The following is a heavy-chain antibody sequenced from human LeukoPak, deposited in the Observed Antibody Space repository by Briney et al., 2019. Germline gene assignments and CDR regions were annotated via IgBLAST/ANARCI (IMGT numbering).Heavy chain of an antibody. Sequence: GGSLRLSCAASGFTFSSYSMNWVRQAPGKGLEGVSYISSSSRTIYYADSVKGRFTISRDNAKNSLYLQMNSLRAEDTAVYYCARDRAGTTLIRHHDYYYMDVWGKGTTVTVSS. D-gene: IGHD1-1*01. CDR2: ISSSSRTI. CDR1: GFTFSSYS. J-gene: IGHJ6*03. V-gene: IGHV3-48*01. CDR3: ARDRAGTTLIRHHDYYYMDV.